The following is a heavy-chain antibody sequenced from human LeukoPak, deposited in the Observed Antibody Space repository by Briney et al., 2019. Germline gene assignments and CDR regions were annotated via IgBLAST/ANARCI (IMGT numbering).Heavy chain of an antibody. CDR2: TSFSGST. J-gene: IGHJ6*03. CDR3: ARRNYDILTGFYGGGTYNYYFTDV. CDR1: GASISSHY. Sequence: KTSETLSLTCTVSGASISSHYSTWIRQPPGKGLEWIGFTSFSGSTNYNPSLRSRVTISLDTCRNQFSLTLNAMTAADTAVYYCARRNYDILTGFYGGGTYNYYFTDVWGKGTTVIVSS. D-gene: IGHD3-9*01. V-gene: IGHV4-59*08.